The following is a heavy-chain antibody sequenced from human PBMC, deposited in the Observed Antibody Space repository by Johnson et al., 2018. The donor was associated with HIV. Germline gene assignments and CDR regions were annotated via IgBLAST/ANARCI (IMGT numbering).Heavy chain of an antibody. V-gene: IGHV3-33*01. J-gene: IGHJ3*02. CDR1: GFTFSSYG. Sequence: VQLVESGGGVVQPGRSLRLSCAASGFTFSSYGMHWVRQAPGKGLEWVAVIWYDGSNKYYADSVKGRFTISRDNAKNSLYLHMNSLRVEDTALYYCARAGYGGNIDAFDIWGQGTMVTVSS. CDR2: IWYDGSNK. D-gene: IGHD4-23*01. CDR3: ARAGYGGNIDAFDI.